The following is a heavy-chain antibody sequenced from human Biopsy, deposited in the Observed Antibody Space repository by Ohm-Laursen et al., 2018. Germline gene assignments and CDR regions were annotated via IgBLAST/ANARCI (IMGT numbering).Heavy chain of an antibody. CDR1: RGTFSNYG. Sequence: GASVKVSCKAPRGTFSNYGVSWVRQAPGQGLEWLGGNIPILGTGNYAQKFQDRVTVAADTSTSTATMELRSLRSDDTAVYYCATKLTGYFHHWGQGTLVIVSS. J-gene: IGHJ1*01. CDR3: ATKLTGYFHH. V-gene: IGHV1-69*06. D-gene: IGHD3-9*01. CDR2: NIPILGTG.